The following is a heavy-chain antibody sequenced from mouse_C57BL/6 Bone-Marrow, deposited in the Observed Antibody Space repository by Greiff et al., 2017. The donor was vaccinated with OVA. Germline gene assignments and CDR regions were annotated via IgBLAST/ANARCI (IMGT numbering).Heavy chain of an antibody. CDR1: GFTFSSYG. CDR3: ARFAY. J-gene: IGHJ3*01. CDR2: ISSGGSYT. V-gene: IGHV5-6*01. Sequence: EVNVVESGGDLVKPGGSLKLSCAASGFTFSSYGMSWVRQTPDKRLEWVATISSGGSYTYYPDSVKGRFTISRDNAKNTLYLQMGSLKSEDTAMYYCARFAYWGQGTLVTVSA.